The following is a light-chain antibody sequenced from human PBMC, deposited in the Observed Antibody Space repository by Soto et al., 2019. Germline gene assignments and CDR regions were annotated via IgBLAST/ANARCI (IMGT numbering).Light chain of an antibody. Sequence: DILLTQSPSSLSASVGDRVTITCRASQNIGIYLNWYHQKAGKAPKLLVFGASTLQSGVPPRFSGSGSGTEFTLSIGSLQPEDFATYYCQHSYANPRTFGQGTKVELK. J-gene: IGKJ1*01. CDR3: QHSYANPRT. CDR1: QNIGIY. CDR2: GAS. V-gene: IGKV1-39*01.